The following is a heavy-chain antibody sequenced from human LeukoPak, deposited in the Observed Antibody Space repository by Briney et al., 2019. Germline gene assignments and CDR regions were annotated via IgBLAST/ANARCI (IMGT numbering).Heavy chain of an antibody. J-gene: IGHJ6*03. CDR3: ARAICSGGSCHVRYYYYYYMDV. D-gene: IGHD2-15*01. Sequence: PGGSLRLSCAASGFTFSSYSMNWVRQAPGKGLEWVSSISSSSSYIYYADSVKGRFTISRDNAKNSLYLQMNSLRAEDTAVYYCARAICSGGSCHVRYYYYYYMDVWGKGTTVTISS. CDR2: ISSSSSYI. V-gene: IGHV3-21*01. CDR1: GFTFSSYS.